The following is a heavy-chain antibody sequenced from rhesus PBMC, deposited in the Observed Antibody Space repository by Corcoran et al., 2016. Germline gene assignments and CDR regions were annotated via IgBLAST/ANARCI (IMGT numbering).Heavy chain of an antibody. CDR2: ISWDCGST. J-gene: IGHJ4*01. V-gene: IGHV3-201*01. CDR3: AKYSRRSGTWNVEDYFDY. CDR1: GFTFDDYA. D-gene: IGHD6-25*01. Sequence: EVQLVESGGGVVPPGGSLRLSCADSGFTFDDYAIHWVRQALGRGVEWVSAISWDCGSTGYADSVKGRFTISRDNAKNSLYLQMDRLRAEDTALYYGAKYSRRSGTWNVEDYFDYWGQGVLVTVSS.